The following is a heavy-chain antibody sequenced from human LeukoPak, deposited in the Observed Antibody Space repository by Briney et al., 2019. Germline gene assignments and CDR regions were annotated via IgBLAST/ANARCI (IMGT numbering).Heavy chain of an antibody. CDR1: GLSFRDYY. J-gene: IGHJ4*02. V-gene: IGHV3-72*01. CDR2: IRNKANKYIT. D-gene: IGHD1-1*01. Sequence: GGSLRLSCGAYGLSFRDYYMDWVRQAPGKGLEWVGRIRNKANKYITDYAASVEGRFTISRDNSKNSLSLQMRSLKTGDRAVYYCSRGTGRSIDYWGQGTLVTVSS. CDR3: SRGTGRSIDY.